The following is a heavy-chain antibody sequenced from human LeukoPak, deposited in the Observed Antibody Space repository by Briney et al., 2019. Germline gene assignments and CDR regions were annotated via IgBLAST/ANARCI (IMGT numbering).Heavy chain of an antibody. J-gene: IGHJ4*02. CDR2: IIPIFGTA. Sequence: SVKVSCKASGYTFTSYDINWVRQAPGQGLEWMGGIIPIFGTANYAQKFQGRVTITADESTSTAYMELSSLRSEDTAVYYCARGPTTIAAAGYFDYWGQGTLVTVSS. D-gene: IGHD6-13*01. CDR3: ARGPTTIAAAGYFDY. CDR1: GYTFTSYD. V-gene: IGHV1-69*13.